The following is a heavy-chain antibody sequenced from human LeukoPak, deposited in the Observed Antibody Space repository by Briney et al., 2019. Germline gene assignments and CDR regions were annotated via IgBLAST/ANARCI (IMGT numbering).Heavy chain of an antibody. V-gene: IGHV5-51*01. CDR3: ARRQSSGFLSPNKDQGPRTALMSDY. D-gene: IGHD6-19*01. J-gene: IGHJ4*02. CDR1: GYSLTSYW. CDR2: IYPGDSDT. Sequence: GESLKISCKGSGYSLTSYWIGWVRQMPGKGLEWMGIIYPGDSDTRYSPSFEGQVTISADKSISTAYLQWSSLKASDTAMYYCARRQSSGFLSPNKDQGPRTALMSDYWGQGTLVTVSS.